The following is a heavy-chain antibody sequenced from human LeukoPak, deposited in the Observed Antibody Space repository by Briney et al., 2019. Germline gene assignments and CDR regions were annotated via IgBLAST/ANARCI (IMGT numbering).Heavy chain of an antibody. V-gene: IGHV4-59*01. CDR1: GGSISSYY. CDR2: IYYSGST. Sequence: PSETLSLTCTVSGGSISSYYWSWMRQPPGKGREWMGYIYYSGSTNYNPYLKSRVTISVDTSKNQFSLKLSSVTAADTAVYYCARVSGDYDFWSGYYQGNWFDPWGQGTLVTVSS. J-gene: IGHJ5*02. CDR3: ARVSGDYDFWSGYYQGNWFDP. D-gene: IGHD3-3*01.